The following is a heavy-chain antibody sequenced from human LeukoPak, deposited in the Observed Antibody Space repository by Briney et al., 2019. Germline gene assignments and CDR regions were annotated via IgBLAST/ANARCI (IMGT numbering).Heavy chain of an antibody. Sequence: RGSLRLSCAASGFTFSSYEMNWLRQAPGKGLEWVSYIRNSGNSIYYADSVKGRFTISRDNAKNSLYLQMNSLRAEDTAVYYCATHLDGGACWGQGALVTVSS. CDR2: IRNSGNSI. CDR3: ATHLDGGAC. CDR1: GFTFSSYE. D-gene: IGHD1-26*01. J-gene: IGHJ4*02. V-gene: IGHV3-48*03.